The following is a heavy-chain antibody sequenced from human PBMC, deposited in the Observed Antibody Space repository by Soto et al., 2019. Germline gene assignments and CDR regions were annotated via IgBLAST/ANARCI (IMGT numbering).Heavy chain of an antibody. CDR2: IIPILGIA. D-gene: IGHD6-6*01. CDR3: ARVKSGSSSSPLVFDP. J-gene: IGHJ5*02. Sequence: GASVKVSRKASGGTFSSYTISWVRQAPGQGLERMGRIIPILGIANYAQKFQGRVTITADKSTSTAYMELSSLRSEDTAVYYCARVKSGSSSSPLVFDPWGQGTLVTVSS. CDR1: GGTFSSYT. V-gene: IGHV1-69*02.